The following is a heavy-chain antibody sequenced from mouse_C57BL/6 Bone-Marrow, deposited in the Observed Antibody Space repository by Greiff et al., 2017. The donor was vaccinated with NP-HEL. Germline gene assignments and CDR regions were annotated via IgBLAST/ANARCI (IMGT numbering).Heavy chain of an antibody. D-gene: IGHD1-1*01. J-gene: IGHJ4*01. V-gene: IGHV1-4*01. CDR2: INPSSGYT. CDR3: ARDTTVVATGYYAMDY. CDR1: GYTFTSYT. Sequence: VQLQQSGAELARPGASVKMSCKASGYTFTSYTMHWVKQRPGQGLEWIGDINPSSGYTKYNQKFKDKATLTADKSSSTAYMQLSSLTSEDSAVYYCARDTTVVATGYYAMDYWGQGTSVTVSS.